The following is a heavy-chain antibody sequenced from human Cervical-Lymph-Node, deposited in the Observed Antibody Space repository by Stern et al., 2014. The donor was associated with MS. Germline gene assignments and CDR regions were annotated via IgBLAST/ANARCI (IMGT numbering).Heavy chain of an antibody. D-gene: IGHD2-2*01. V-gene: IGHV3-23*04. Sequence: EVQLEESGGGLVQPGGALRLSCAASGFTFSTYAFSWVRQAPGKGLELVSSISDSGVYTYYADSVKCRFTISRDNSKSMLYLEMQSLRAEDTAVYHCAKDLGRGVVVVPLYGLDVWGQGTTVTVSS. J-gene: IGHJ6*02. CDR2: ISDSGVYT. CDR1: GFTFSTYA. CDR3: AKDLGRGVVVVPLYGLDV.